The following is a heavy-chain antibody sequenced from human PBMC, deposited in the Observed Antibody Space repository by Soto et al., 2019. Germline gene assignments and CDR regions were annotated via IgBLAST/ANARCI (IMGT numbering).Heavy chain of an antibody. Sequence: GGSLRLSCAASGFTVSGYYMSWVRQAPGKGLEWVSVIYIGGGGNTYYADSVKGRFTISRDNSRNVLYLQMNSLRAEDTAVYYCARFCGGGSCYRSHYYYYHVDVWGEGTTVTVSS. CDR1: GFTVSGYY. V-gene: IGHV3-66*01. D-gene: IGHD2-15*01. J-gene: IGHJ6*03. CDR3: ARFCGGGSCYRSHYYYYHVDV. CDR2: IYIGGGGNT.